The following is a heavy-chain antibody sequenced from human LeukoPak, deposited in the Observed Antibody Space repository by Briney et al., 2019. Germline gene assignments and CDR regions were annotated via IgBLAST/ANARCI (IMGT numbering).Heavy chain of an antibody. J-gene: IGHJ6*02. V-gene: IGHV1-2*06. Sequence: GASVKVSCKASGYTFTDYYMHWVRQAPGQGLEWMGRINPNSGGTNYAQKFQGRVTMTRDTSISTAYMELSRLRSDDTAVYYCARDLAEEAPGPRYYYYYGMDVWGQGTTVTVSS. CDR2: INPNSGGT. D-gene: IGHD1-14*01. CDR3: ARDLAEEAPGPRYYYYYGMDV. CDR1: GYTFTDYY.